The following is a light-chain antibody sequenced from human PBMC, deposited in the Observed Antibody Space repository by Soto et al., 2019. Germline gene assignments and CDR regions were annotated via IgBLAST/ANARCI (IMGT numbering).Light chain of an antibody. Sequence: DIQMTQSPSSLSASVGDRVTIICRASQSISKYLNWYQQKPGKAPQLLIYTASTLHSGVPLRVSGSGSGTEFTLTITSLQPEDFASDYCQQSSTTPYTFCHGTKLEIK. J-gene: IGKJ2*01. CDR2: TAS. CDR3: QQSSTTPYT. V-gene: IGKV1-39*01. CDR1: QSISKY.